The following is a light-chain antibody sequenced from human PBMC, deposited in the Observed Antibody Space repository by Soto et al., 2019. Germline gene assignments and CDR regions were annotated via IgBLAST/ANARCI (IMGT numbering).Light chain of an antibody. Sequence: EIVMTQSPATLSVSPGERATLSCRASQSVSSSYLAWYQQKPGQAPRLLIYGASTRATGIPARFSGSGSGTEFTLTISSLQSDDFAVYYCQQYHNWPPLTFGGGTRWIS. CDR3: QQYHNWPPLT. CDR1: QSVSSSY. J-gene: IGKJ4*01. V-gene: IGKV3-15*01. CDR2: GAS.